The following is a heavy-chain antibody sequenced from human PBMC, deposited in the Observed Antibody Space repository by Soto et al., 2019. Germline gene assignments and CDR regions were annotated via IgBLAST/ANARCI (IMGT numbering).Heavy chain of an antibody. D-gene: IGHD6-25*01. J-gene: IGHJ5*02. CDR2: MYYSGTT. CDR3: AVVDSTGNWFDP. Sequence: PSEPLSLTCTVSGGSIGSRDFYWGWLRQTPGNGLEFIGSMYYSGTTYYNPSLKSRVTISVDTSKNQFTLKLISVTAADTAVYYCAVVDSTGNWFDPWGEGALVTVSS. CDR1: GGSIGSRDFY. V-gene: IGHV4-39*01.